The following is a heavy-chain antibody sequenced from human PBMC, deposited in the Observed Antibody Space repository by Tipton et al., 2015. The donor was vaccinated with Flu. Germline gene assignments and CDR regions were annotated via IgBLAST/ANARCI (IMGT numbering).Heavy chain of an antibody. D-gene: IGHD6-19*01. V-gene: IGHV4-39*07. CDR2: IYYSGST. J-gene: IGHJ6*02. Sequence: TLSLTYTVSGGSISSSSYYWGWIRQPPGKGLEWIGSIYYSGSTYYNPSLKSRVTISVDTSKNQFSLKLSSVTAADTAVYYCARSIAVSMDVWGQGTTVTVSS. CDR1: GGSISSSSYY. CDR3: ARSIAVSMDV.